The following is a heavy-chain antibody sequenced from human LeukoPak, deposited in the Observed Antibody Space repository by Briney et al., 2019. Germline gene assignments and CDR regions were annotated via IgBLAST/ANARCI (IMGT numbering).Heavy chain of an antibody. CDR2: IHRSGST. J-gene: IGHJ5*02. CDR3: ARDGHYYDSSAPTFGNWFDP. D-gene: IGHD3-22*01. CDR1: GYSISSGYH. V-gene: IGHV4-38-2*02. Sequence: SETLSLTCAVSGYSISSGYHWAWIRQPPGKGLEWIGSIHRSGSTYYNPSLKSRVTISLDTSKKQFSLKLSSVTAADTAVYYCARDGHYYDSSAPTFGNWFDPWGQGTLVTVSS.